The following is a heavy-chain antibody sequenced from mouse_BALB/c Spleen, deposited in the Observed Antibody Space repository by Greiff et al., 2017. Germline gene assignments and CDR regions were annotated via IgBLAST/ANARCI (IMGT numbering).Heavy chain of an antibody. Sequence: EVQGVESGGGLVKPGGSLKLSCAASGFAFSSYDMSWVRQTPEKRLEWVAYISSGGGSTYYPDTVKGRFTISRDNAKNTLYLQMSSLNSEDTAMYYCARPPYGNYEAYWGQGTLVTVSA. CDR1: GFAFSSYD. J-gene: IGHJ3*01. CDR3: ARPPYGNYEAY. CDR2: ISSGGGST. D-gene: IGHD2-1*01. V-gene: IGHV5-12-1*01.